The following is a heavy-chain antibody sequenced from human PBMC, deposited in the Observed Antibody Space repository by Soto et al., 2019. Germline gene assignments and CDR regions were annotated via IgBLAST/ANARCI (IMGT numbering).Heavy chain of an antibody. CDR1: GGSISSTKW. Sequence: QVQLQESGPGLVKPSGTLSLTCAVSGGSISSTKWWTWVRQPPGKGLEWIAEISHSEGSNYNPSLKSRVAMSLDSATNQYSLRLSSVTAADTAVYYCATQTIPYTWDVWGQGTTVTVS. J-gene: IGHJ6*02. CDR2: ISHSEGS. V-gene: IGHV4-4*02. CDR3: ATQTIPYTWDV. D-gene: IGHD4-4*01.